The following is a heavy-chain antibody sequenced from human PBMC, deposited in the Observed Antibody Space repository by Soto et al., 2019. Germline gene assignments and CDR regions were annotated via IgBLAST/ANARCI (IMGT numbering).Heavy chain of an antibody. Sequence: GGSLRLSCAASRFMFSTYWMTWLRQAPGKGLEWVANIHKDGGEKYYMDSVRGRFTISRDNGRDSVYLQMTSLRVEDTAVYYCSGGHALDVWGQGTTVTVS. V-gene: IGHV3-7*01. CDR2: IHKDGGEK. CDR3: SGGHALDV. J-gene: IGHJ6*02. CDR1: RFMFSTYW.